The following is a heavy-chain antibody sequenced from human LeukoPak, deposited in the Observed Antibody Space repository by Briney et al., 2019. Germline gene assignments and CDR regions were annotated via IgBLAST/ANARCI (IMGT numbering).Heavy chain of an antibody. J-gene: IGHJ4*02. CDR1: GFSFRSYG. CDR2: IWYEGSDE. V-gene: IGHV3-33*06. CDR3: AKGTDGEHGLDY. D-gene: IGHD4-17*01. Sequence: SGGSLRLSCAASGFSFRSYGMHGVRQAPGKGLEWVAVIWYEGSDEYYADSVKGRFTISRDNSKNTLYLQMNGLRAEDTAVYYCAKGTDGEHGLDYWGQGTLVTVSS.